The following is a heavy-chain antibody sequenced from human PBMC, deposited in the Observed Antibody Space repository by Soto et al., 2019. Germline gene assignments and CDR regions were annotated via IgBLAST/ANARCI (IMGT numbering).Heavy chain of an antibody. D-gene: IGHD3-22*01. J-gene: IGHJ4*02. CDR3: ARGADYYDSSGYSFDY. CDR1: GGSISSDDYY. Sequence: PSETLSLTCTVSGGSISSDDYYWSWIRQAPGRGLEWIGYIYHSGSAYYNPSLKSRLTMSVDTSKNQFSLKLSSVTAADTAVYYCARGADYYDSSGYSFDYWGQGTLVTVSS. CDR2: IYHSGSA. V-gene: IGHV4-30-4*02.